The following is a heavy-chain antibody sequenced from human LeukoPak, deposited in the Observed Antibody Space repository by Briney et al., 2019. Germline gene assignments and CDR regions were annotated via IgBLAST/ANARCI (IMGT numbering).Heavy chain of an antibody. CDR2: IYYSGST. CDR1: GGSISSYY. Sequence: MSSETLSLTCTVSGGSISSYYWSWIRQPPGKGLEWIGYIYYSGSTNYNPSLKSRVTISVDTSKIQFSLKLISVTAADTAVYYCAREPTVTSVRGAFDIWGQGTMVTVSS. J-gene: IGHJ3*02. CDR3: AREPTVTSVRGAFDI. V-gene: IGHV4-59*01. D-gene: IGHD4-17*01.